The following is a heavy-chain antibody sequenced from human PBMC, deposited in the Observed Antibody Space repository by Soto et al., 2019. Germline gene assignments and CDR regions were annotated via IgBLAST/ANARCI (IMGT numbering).Heavy chain of an antibody. Sequence: GESLKISCKGSGYSSTSYWISWVRQMPGKGLEWMGRIDPSDSYTNYSPSFQGHVTISADKSISTAYLQWSSLKASDTAMYYCARLYCSSTSCYDLYYYYGMDVWGQGTTVTVSS. CDR2: IDPSDSYT. J-gene: IGHJ6*02. D-gene: IGHD2-2*01. CDR1: GYSSTSYW. CDR3: ARLYCSSTSCYDLYYYYGMDV. V-gene: IGHV5-10-1*01.